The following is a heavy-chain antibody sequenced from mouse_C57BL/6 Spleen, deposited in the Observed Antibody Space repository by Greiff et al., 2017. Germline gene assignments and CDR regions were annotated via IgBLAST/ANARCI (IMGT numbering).Heavy chain of an antibody. V-gene: IGHV1-50*01. D-gene: IGHD3-2*02. CDR1: GYTFTSYW. J-gene: IGHJ2*01. CDR2: IDPSDSYT. Sequence: QVHVKQPGAELVKPGASVKLSCKASGYTFTSYWMQWVKQRPGQGLEWIAEIDPSDSYTNYNQKFKGKATLTVDTSSSTAYMQLSSLTSEDSAVYYCARRQLRLLFDYWGQGTTLTVSS. CDR3: ARRQLRLLFDY.